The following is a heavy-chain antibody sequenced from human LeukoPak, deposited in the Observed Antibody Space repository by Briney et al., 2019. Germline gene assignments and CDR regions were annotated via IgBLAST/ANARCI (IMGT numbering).Heavy chain of an antibody. CDR1: GGSITTYY. V-gene: IGHV4-4*07. J-gene: IGHJ6*03. D-gene: IGHD3-10*01. Sequence: SETLSLTCTVSGGSITTYYWSWIRQPAGKGLEWIGRIYTSGSTNYNPSLKSRVTMSVDTSKNQLSLKLSSVTAADTAVYYCAAGSRGRITMVRGVRYYYYYMDVWGKGTTVTVSS. CDR3: AAGSRGRITMVRGVRYYYYYMDV. CDR2: IYTSGST.